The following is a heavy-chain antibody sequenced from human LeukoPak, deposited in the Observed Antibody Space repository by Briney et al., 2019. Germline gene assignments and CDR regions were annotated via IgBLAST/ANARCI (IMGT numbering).Heavy chain of an antibody. Sequence: PGGSLRLSCAASGFTFSSYAMSWVRQAPGKGLEWVSAISGSGGSTYYADSVKGRFTISRDNSKNTLYLQMNSLRAEDTAVYYCARSYCSSTSCYLSITGTNYCDYWGQGTLVTVSS. CDR2: ISGSGGST. D-gene: IGHD2-2*01. J-gene: IGHJ4*02. V-gene: IGHV3-23*01. CDR1: GFTFSSYA. CDR3: ARSYCSSTSCYLSITGTNYCDY.